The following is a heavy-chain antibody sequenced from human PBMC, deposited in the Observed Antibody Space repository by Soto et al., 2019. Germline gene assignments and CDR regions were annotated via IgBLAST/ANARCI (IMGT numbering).Heavy chain of an antibody. V-gene: IGHV3-23*01. D-gene: IGHD3-3*01. Sequence: PGGSLRLSCAASGFTFSSYAMSWVRQAPGKGLEWVSAISGSGGSTYYADSVKGRFTISRDNSKNTLYLQMNSLRAEDTAVYYCAKVPDYDFWRGYSPRHPHWGQGTLVTVYS. CDR1: GFTFSSYA. CDR3: AKVPDYDFWRGYSPRHPH. J-gene: IGHJ4*02. CDR2: ISGSGGST.